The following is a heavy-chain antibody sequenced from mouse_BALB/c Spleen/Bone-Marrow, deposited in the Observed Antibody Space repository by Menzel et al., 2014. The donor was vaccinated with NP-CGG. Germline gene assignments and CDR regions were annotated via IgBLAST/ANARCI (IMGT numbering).Heavy chain of an antibody. Sequence: VQLQQSGAELVRPGSSVKTSCESSGYVFSTYWINWVRQRPGQGLEWIGQIYPGDGDTDYNGRFKDKATLTADKSSNTAYMQLSSLTSEDSAVYFRARGGISVDYWGQGTTLTVSS. CDR3: ARGGISVDY. CDR2: IYPGDGDT. J-gene: IGHJ2*01. V-gene: IGHV1-80*01. CDR1: GYVFSTYW.